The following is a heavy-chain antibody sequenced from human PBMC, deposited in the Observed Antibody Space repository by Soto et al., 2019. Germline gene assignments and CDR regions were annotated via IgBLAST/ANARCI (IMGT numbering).Heavy chain of an antibody. Sequence: PGGSLRLSCAASGFTFSTHSMNWVRQAPGKGLDWVGRVRNKANSYTTEYAASVKGRFTVSRDDSKNSLYLQMNRLKTEDAAVYYCVKGHLALDNWGPGTLVTVSS. CDR2: VRNKANSYTT. V-gene: IGHV3-72*01. J-gene: IGHJ4*02. CDR1: GFTFSTHS. CDR3: VKGHLALDN.